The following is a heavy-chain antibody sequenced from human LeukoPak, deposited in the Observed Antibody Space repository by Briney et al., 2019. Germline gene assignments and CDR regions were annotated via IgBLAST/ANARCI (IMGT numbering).Heavy chain of an antibody. CDR1: GFTFSDYY. CDR3: ASTLSSSPH. Sequence: GGSLRLSCAASGFTFSDYYMSWIRQAPGKGLVWVSRINSDGSSTNYADSVKGRFTISRDNAKNTLYLQMNSLRAKDTAVYYCASTLSSSPHWGRGTLVTVSS. D-gene: IGHD6-6*01. V-gene: IGHV3-74*01. J-gene: IGHJ4*02. CDR2: INSDGSST.